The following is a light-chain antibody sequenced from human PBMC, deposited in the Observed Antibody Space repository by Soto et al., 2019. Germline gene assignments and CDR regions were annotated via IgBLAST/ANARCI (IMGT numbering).Light chain of an antibody. J-gene: IGKJ2*01. CDR2: KAS. Sequence: GDRVTIPCRASQRIGSWLAWYQQKPGKAPKLLIYKASSLETGVPSRFSGSESGTEFTLTLSSLQPDDFATYYCQQYKSFPRTFGQGTKVETK. CDR1: QRIGSW. CDR3: QQYKSFPRT. V-gene: IGKV1-5*03.